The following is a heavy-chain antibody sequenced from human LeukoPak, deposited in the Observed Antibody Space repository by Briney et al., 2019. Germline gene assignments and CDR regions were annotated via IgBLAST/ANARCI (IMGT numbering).Heavy chain of an antibody. V-gene: IGHV1-69*13. Sequence: GASVKVSCKASGCTFSSYAISWVRQAPGQGLEWMGGIIPIFGTANYAQKFQGRVTITADESTSTAYMELSSLRSEDTAVYYCARGRITIFGVVPGAFDIWGQGTMVTVSS. D-gene: IGHD3-3*01. CDR3: ARGRITIFGVVPGAFDI. CDR1: GCTFSSYA. J-gene: IGHJ3*02. CDR2: IIPIFGTA.